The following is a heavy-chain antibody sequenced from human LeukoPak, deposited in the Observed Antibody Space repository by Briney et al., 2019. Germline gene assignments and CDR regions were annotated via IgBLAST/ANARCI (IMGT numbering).Heavy chain of an antibody. CDR1: GGSISSSSYY. V-gene: IGHV4-39*01. J-gene: IGHJ4*02. Sequence: PSETLCLTCTVSGGSISSSSYYWGWIRQPPGKGLEWIGSIYDSGNTYYNPSLKSRVTISVDTSKNQFSLKLSSVTAADTAVYYCASHYDSSGYYALDYWGQGTLVTVSS. D-gene: IGHD3-22*01. CDR2: IYDSGNT. CDR3: ASHYDSSGYYALDY.